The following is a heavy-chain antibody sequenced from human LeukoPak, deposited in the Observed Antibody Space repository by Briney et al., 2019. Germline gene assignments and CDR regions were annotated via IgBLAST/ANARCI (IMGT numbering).Heavy chain of an antibody. CDR2: MKQDGSEK. Sequence: GGSLRLSCAASGFTFSTYWMSWVRQAPGKGLDWVANMKQDGSEKYYVDSVKGRFTISRDNAKNSLYLQMNSLRAEDTTVYYCARDRSWGAFDIWGQGSMVTVYS. D-gene: IGHD3-10*01. CDR1: GFTFSTYW. CDR3: ARDRSWGAFDI. V-gene: IGHV3-7*01. J-gene: IGHJ3*02.